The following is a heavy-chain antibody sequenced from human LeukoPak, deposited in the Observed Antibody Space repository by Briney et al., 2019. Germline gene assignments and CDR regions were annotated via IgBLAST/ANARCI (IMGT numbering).Heavy chain of an antibody. V-gene: IGHV3-7*01. D-gene: IGHD2-2*01. Sequence: PGGSLRRSCAASAFSGCSNYMTWVRQAPGKGLEGVANIKEDGSKKYYVDSVKGRFTISRDNAKNSLYLQMNSLRAEDTAVYYCARDGQLLWPPYYFDFWGRGTLVTISS. CDR1: AFSGCSNY. CDR3: ARDGQLLWPPYYFDF. CDR2: IKEDGSKK. J-gene: IGHJ4*02.